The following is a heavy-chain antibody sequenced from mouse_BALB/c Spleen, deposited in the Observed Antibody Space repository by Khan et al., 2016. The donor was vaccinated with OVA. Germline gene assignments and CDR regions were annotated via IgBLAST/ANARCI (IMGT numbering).Heavy chain of an antibody. J-gene: IGHJ3*01. Sequence: VRLQQSGPELVKPGASVKMSCKASGYTFTSYVMHWVKQKPGQGLEWIGYISPNSDGSKYNEKFRGKATLTSDKSSSTASMELSSLTSKDSAVYYCLRSLYYYGRAYEGFAYWGQGTLVTVSA. CDR3: LRSLYYYGRAYEGFAY. D-gene: IGHD1-1*01. CDR1: GYTFTSYV. CDR2: ISPNSDGS. V-gene: IGHV1S136*01.